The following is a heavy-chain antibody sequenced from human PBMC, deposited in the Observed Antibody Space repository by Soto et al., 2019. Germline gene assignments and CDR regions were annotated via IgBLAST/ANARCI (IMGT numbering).Heavy chain of an antibody. CDR1: GGTFSSYG. V-gene: IGHV1-69*05. CDR3: ARSEGLSYYYGMDV. Sequence: QVQLVQSGAEVKKPGSSVKVSCKASGGTFSSYGISWVRQAPGQGLEWMGGIIPIFGTANYAQKFQGRVXXPXDXPPSTAYMELSSLRSEDTAVYYCARSEGLSYYYGMDVWGQGTTVTVAS. CDR2: IIPIFGTA. J-gene: IGHJ6*02.